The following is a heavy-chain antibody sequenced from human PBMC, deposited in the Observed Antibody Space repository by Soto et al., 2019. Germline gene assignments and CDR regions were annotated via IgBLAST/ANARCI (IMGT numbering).Heavy chain of an antibody. CDR1: GGTFSSYT. J-gene: IGHJ4*02. V-gene: IGHV1-69*04. Sequence: ASVKVSCKASGGTFSSYTISWVRQAPGQGLEWMGRIIPILGIANYAQKFQGRVTITADKSTSTAYMELSSLRSEDTAVYYCARDEVPKGGYSSSWYKFDYWGQGTLVTVSS. CDR3: ARDEVPKGGYSSSWYKFDY. D-gene: IGHD6-13*01. CDR2: IIPILGIA.